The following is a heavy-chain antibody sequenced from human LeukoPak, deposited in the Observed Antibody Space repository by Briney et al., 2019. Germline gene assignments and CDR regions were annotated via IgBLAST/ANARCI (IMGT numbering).Heavy chain of an antibody. CDR3: AKRGDSGACNDY. CDR1: GGSIRSSYYY. J-gene: IGHJ4*02. V-gene: IGHV4-39*01. D-gene: IGHD2-21*01. CDR2: IYDSGST. Sequence: SETLSLTCTVSGGSIRSSYYYWGWIRQPPGKGLEWIGSIYDSGSTYYNPSLKSRVTISVDTSKNQFSLKLNSVTAADTALYYCAKRGDSGACNDYWGQGTLVTVSS.